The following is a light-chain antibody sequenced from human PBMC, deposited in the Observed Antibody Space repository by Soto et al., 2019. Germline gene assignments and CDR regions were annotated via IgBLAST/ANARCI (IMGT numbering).Light chain of an antibody. CDR3: QQYNSYPAT. CDR1: QIISNW. J-gene: IGKJ1*01. Sequence: DIQMTQSPSTLSASVGDRVTITCRASQIISNWLAWYQQKSGKAPKVLIYGASSLESGVPSRFSGSGSGTEFTLTISSLQPDDFATYYCQQYNSYPATFGQGTKVEIK. V-gene: IGKV1-5*01. CDR2: GAS.